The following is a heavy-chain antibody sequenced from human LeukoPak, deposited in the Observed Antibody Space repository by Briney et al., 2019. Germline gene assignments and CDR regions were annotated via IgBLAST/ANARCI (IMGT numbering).Heavy chain of an antibody. CDR1: GFTFSSYE. CDR3: AKGSGNWFDP. J-gene: IGHJ5*02. Sequence: PGGSLRLSCAASGFTFSSYEMNWVRQAPGKGLEWVSYISSSGSTIYYADSVKGRFTISRDNSKNTLYLQMNSLRAEDTAVYYCAKGSGNWFDPWGQGTLVTVSS. CDR2: ISSSGSTI. D-gene: IGHD7-27*01. V-gene: IGHV3-48*03.